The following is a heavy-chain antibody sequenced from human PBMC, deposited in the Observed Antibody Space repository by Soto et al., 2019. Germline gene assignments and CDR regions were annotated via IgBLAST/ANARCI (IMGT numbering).Heavy chain of an antibody. CDR1: GYTFSSYY. J-gene: IGHJ4*02. D-gene: IGHD5-18*01. CDR2: INPSGGST. CDR3: ARGDSELWLSY. Sequence: ASVKVSCKASGYTFSSYYMHWVRQAPGQGLEWMGLINPSGGSTSYAQKFQGRVTMTRDTSTSTVYMELSSLRSEDTAVYYCARGDSELWLSYWGQGTLVTVSS. V-gene: IGHV1-46*01.